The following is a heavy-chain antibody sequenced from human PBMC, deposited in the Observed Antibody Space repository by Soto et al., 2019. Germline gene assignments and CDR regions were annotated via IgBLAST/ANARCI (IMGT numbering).Heavy chain of an antibody. V-gene: IGHV4-61*01. J-gene: IGHJ5*02. CDR2: INHTGGT. CDR1: GGSVISGSYY. D-gene: IGHD3-3*01. Sequence: SLPLSLSETVAGGSVISGSYYWSCIRQPQWKGLEWIGEINHTGGTHYNPSLTIRVTMSVDTSKNQFSLRLSSVTAADTDIYYCETRITVFGLLIPPFDPWAQGTQVPVSS. CDR3: ETRITVFGLLIPPFDP.